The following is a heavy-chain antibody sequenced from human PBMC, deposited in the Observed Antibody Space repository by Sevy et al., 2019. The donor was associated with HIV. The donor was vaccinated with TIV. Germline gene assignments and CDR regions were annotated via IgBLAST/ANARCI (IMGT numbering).Heavy chain of an antibody. CDR1: RFTFSDYA. CDR2: ISSSDNSI. V-gene: IGHV3-23*01. D-gene: IGHD3-9*01. J-gene: IGHJ4*02. Sequence: GGSLRLSCAASRFTFSDYAMSWVRQAPGKGLEFVSSISSSDNSIYYADSVKGRFTISRDNSKNTLYLLMNSLTAEDTAVYYCAKGGTLTVHGYWGQGTLVTVSS. CDR3: AKGGTLTVHGY.